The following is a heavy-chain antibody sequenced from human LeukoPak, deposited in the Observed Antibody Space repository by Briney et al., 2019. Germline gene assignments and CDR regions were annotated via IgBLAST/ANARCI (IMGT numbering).Heavy chain of an antibody. CDR3: ARDRDWNLDF. J-gene: IGHJ4*02. Sequence: ASVRVSCKASGYTFTTTGISWVRQAPGQGLEWMGWISTYRGSKNYAQRFDGRVTMTTDTSSSTVYMELRNLRSDDTAIHYCARDRDWNLDFWGQGTLVTVSS. CDR2: ISTYRGSK. V-gene: IGHV1-18*01. CDR1: GYTFTTTG. D-gene: IGHD1-1*01.